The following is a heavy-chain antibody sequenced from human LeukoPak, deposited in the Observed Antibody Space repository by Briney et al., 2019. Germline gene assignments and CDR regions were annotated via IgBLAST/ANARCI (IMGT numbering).Heavy chain of an antibody. D-gene: IGHD6-13*01. V-gene: IGHV4-61*02. CDR3: ALGIAAADTPFAFDI. CDR2: IYTSGST. Sequence: PSQTLSLTCTVSGGSISSGSYYWSWIWQPAGKGLEWIGRIYTSGSTNYNPSLKSRVTISVDTSKNQFSLKLSSVTAADTAVYYCALGIAAADTPFAFDIWGQGTMVTVSS. CDR1: GGSISSGSYY. J-gene: IGHJ3*02.